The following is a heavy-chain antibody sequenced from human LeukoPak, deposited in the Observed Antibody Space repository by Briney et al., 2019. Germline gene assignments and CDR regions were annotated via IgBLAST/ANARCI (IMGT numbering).Heavy chain of an antibody. CDR2: ISYDGSSK. CDR1: GFTFSSYD. Sequence: GGSLRLSCVVSGFTFSSYDMHGVREAPGKGLGWVAVISYDGSSKYYADSVKGRFTISRDNSKNTLYLQMNSLRAEDTAVYYCAKGHTAMITQDYWGQGTLVTVSS. D-gene: IGHD1-20*01. V-gene: IGHV3-30*18. CDR3: AKGHTAMITQDY. J-gene: IGHJ4*02.